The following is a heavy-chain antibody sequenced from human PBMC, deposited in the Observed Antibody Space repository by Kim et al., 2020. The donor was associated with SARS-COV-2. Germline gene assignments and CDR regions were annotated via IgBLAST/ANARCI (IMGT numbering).Heavy chain of an antibody. CDR1: GFTFSSYE. CDR3: ARDCRSTSCYRVVLDY. CDR2: ISSSGSTI. V-gene: IGHV3-48*03. D-gene: IGHD2-2*02. J-gene: IGHJ4*02. Sequence: GGSLRLSCAASGFTFSSYEMNWVRQAPGKGLEWVSYISSSGSTIYYADSVKGRFTISRDNAKNSLYLQMNSLRAEDTAVYYCARDCRSTSCYRVVLDYWGQGTLVTVSS.